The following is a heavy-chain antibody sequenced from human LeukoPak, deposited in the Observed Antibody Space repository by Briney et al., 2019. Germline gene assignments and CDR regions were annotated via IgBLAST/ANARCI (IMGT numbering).Heavy chain of an antibody. Sequence: SGTLSLTCAVSGGSISTVNWWSWVRQPPGKGLEWIGYIYYSGSTNYNPSLKSRVTISVDTSKNQFSLKLSSVTAADTAVYYCARRSGGSGWFSYWGQGTLVTVSS. D-gene: IGHD6-19*01. CDR1: GGSISTVNW. CDR3: ARRSGGSGWFSY. V-gene: IGHV4-4*02. J-gene: IGHJ4*02. CDR2: IYYSGST.